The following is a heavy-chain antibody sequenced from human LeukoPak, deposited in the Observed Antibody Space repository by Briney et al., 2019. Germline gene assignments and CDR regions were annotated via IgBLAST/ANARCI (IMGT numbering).Heavy chain of an antibody. D-gene: IGHD5-18*01. J-gene: IGHJ4*02. V-gene: IGHV4-59*12. Sequence: SETLSLTCTVSGGSISSYYWSWIRQPPGKGLEWIGYIYYSGSTNYTPSLKSRVTISVDTSKNQFSLKLSSVTAADTAVYYCARGLTAPPYPFDYWGQGTLVTVSS. CDR2: IYYSGST. CDR1: GGSISSYY. CDR3: ARGLTAPPYPFDY.